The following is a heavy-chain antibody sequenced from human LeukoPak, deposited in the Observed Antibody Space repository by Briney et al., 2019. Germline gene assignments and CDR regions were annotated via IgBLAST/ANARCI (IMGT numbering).Heavy chain of an antibody. CDR1: GGSFSGYY. J-gene: IGHJ3*02. CDR2: INHSGST. CDR3: ARTRIAAAGTTPRGAFDT. Sequence: PSETLSLTCAVYGGSFSGYYWSWIRQPPGKGLEWIGEINHSGSTNYNPSLKSRVTISVDTSKNQFSLKLSSVTAADTAVYYCARTRIAAAGTTPRGAFDTWGQGTMVTVSS. D-gene: IGHD6-13*01. V-gene: IGHV4-34*01.